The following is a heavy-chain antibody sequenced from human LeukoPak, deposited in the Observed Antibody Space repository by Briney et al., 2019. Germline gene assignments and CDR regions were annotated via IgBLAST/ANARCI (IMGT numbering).Heavy chain of an antibody. V-gene: IGHV3-23*01. CDR2: IRGSGGGT. CDR3: ARDGSFQEWELRGWFDP. D-gene: IGHD1-26*01. CDR1: GFTFSNYG. Sequence: GGSLRLSCAASGFTFSNYGMSWVRQAPGKGLEWVSVIRGSGGGTYYADSVKGRFTISRDNAKNSLYLQMNSLRAEDTAVYYCARDGSFQEWELRGWFDPWGQGTLVTVSS. J-gene: IGHJ5*02.